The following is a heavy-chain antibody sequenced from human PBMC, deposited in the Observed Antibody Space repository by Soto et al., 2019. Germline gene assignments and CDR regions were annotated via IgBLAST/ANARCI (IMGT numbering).Heavy chain of an antibody. CDR3: ARDPGRYTYGSFYYYGMDV. CDR1: AYTFSRYA. CDR2: ISAFTGNR. D-gene: IGHD5-18*01. J-gene: IGHJ6*02. V-gene: IGHV1-18*01. Sequence: XSVKVSCKASAYTFSRYAISWVRQAPGQGLEWMGWISAFTGNRNYAQKLQDRVTMTTDTSTRTAYMELRSLRSDDTAVYYCARDPGRYTYGSFYYYGMDVWGQGTTVTVSS.